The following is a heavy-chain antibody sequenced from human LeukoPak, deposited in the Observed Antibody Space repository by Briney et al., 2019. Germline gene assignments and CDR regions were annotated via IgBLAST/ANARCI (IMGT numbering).Heavy chain of an antibody. D-gene: IGHD3-22*01. CDR2: ISSSSRYI. CDR1: GFTFSSYS. Sequence: GGSLRLSCAASGFTFSSYSMNWVRQAPGKGLEWVSSISSSSRYIYYGDSVKGRFTISRDNAKNSLCLQMNSLRAEDTAVYYCARDVHYVSSGYYFRNDAFDIWGQGTMVTVSS. J-gene: IGHJ3*02. CDR3: ARDVHYVSSGYYFRNDAFDI. V-gene: IGHV3-21*01.